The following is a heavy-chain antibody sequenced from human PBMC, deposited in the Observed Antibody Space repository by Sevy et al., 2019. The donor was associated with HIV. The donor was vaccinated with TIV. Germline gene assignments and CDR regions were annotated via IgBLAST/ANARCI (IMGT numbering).Heavy chain of an antibody. D-gene: IGHD3-22*01. Sequence: GGSLRLSCAASGFTFSSYSMNWVRQAPGKGLEWVSPISSSSSYIYYADSVKGRFTISRDNAKNSLYLQMNSLRAEDTAVYYCAREGGYYDSSGYPTFDPWGQGTLVTVSS. V-gene: IGHV3-21*01. J-gene: IGHJ5*02. CDR2: ISSSSSYI. CDR1: GFTFSSYS. CDR3: AREGGYYDSSGYPTFDP.